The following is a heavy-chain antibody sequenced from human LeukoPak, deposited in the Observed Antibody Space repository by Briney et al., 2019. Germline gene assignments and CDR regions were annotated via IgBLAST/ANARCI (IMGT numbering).Heavy chain of an antibody. CDR1: GYIFTLYY. Sequence: GASVTLSCKASGYIFTLYYLNWVRLVPGQGREWLGWNNHNSGATKFAKKFQGRVTMTRDTSISTAYMELKSLRSDDTAMYYCARGETSGWYFGLDCWGQGTLVTVSS. V-gene: IGHV1-2*02. CDR3: ARGETSGWYFGLDC. CDR2: NNHNSGAT. J-gene: IGHJ4*02. D-gene: IGHD6-19*01.